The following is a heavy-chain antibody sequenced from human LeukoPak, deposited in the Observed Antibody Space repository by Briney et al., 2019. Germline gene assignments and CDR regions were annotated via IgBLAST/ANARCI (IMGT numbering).Heavy chain of an antibody. J-gene: IGHJ4*02. Sequence: ASVKVSCKASGYTFTGYYMHWVRQAPGQGLEWMGWINPNSGGTSYAQKFQGRVTMTRDTSISTAYMELSRLRSDDTAVYYCARDQYYDSSGEFDYWGQGTLVTVSS. D-gene: IGHD3-22*01. V-gene: IGHV1-2*02. CDR3: ARDQYYDSSGEFDY. CDR1: GYTFTGYY. CDR2: INPNSGGT.